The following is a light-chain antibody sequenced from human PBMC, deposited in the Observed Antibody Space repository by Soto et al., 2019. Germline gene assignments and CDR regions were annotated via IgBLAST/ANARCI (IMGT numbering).Light chain of an antibody. CDR1: SSNIGANYD. CDR2: DNR. Sequence: QSVLTQPPSASGAPGQRVTISCTGSSSNIGANYDVHWYQQLPGTAKQLLIFDNRDRSLGVPDRFSGSKSGSSASLTITGLPADDDAYYCCQSDDSMLSGYVFGTGTKVTVL. V-gene: IGLV1-40*01. CDR3: QSDDSMLSGYV. J-gene: IGLJ1*01.